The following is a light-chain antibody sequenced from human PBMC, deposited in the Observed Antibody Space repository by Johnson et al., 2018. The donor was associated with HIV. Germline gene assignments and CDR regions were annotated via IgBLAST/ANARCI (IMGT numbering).Light chain of an antibody. CDR3: GTWDSSLSAYV. Sequence: QSVLTQPPSVSAAPGQKVTISCSGSSSNIGNNDVSWYQQLPGTATKLLIYKNNKRPSGIPDRFSGSKSGTSATLGITGLQTGDEADYYCGTWDSSLSAYVFGTGTKVTVL. V-gene: IGLV1-51*02. CDR1: SSNIGNND. CDR2: KNN. J-gene: IGLJ1*01.